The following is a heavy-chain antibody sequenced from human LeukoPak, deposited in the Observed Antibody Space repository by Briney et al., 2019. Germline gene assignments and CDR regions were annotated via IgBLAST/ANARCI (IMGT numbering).Heavy chain of an antibody. D-gene: IGHD3-22*01. Sequence: GGSLRLSCAASGFTFSSYWMSWVRQAPGKGLEWVANIKQDGSEKYYVDSVKGRFTISRDNAKNSLYLQMNSLRAEDTAAYYCARDRGTYYYDSSGYLGGLFDYWGQGTLVTVSS. V-gene: IGHV3-7*01. CDR3: ARDRGTYYYDSSGYLGGLFDY. CDR1: GFTFSSYW. J-gene: IGHJ4*02. CDR2: IKQDGSEK.